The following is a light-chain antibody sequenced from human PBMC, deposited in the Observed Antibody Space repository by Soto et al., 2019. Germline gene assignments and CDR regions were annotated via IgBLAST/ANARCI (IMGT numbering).Light chain of an antibody. J-gene: IGKJ1*01. CDR1: QGISTY. V-gene: IGKV1-39*01. CDR3: QHSTTWT. CDR2: AAS. Sequence: DIQMTQSPSSLSASVGDRVTITCRASQGISTYLNWYQQKPGKAPKLLIYAASSSQSGVPSRFSGSGSETDFTLTITSLQPEDFATYSCQHSTTWTFGQGTKV.